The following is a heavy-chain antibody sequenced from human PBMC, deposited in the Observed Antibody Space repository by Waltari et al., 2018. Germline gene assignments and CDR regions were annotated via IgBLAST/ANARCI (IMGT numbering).Heavy chain of an antibody. CDR2: ISFDGSNK. CDR1: GFNLGGCA. D-gene: IGHD5-12*01. V-gene: IGHV3-30-3*01. Sequence: QVQLVESGGGVVQPGRVLRLSWSALGFNLGGCALDWVRQASGKGLEWLAVISFDGSNKYYADSVKGRFTISRDNSKNTLYLQMNSLRAEDTAVYYCARDTVDSGYVGFYFDYWGQGTLVTVSS. J-gene: IGHJ4*02. CDR3: ARDTVDSGYVGFYFDY.